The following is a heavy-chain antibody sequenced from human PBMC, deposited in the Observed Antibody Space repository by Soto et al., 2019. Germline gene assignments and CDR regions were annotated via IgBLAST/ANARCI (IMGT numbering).Heavy chain of an antibody. Sequence: PGGSLRLSCAASGFTFSSYVMSWVRQAPGKGLEWVSAISGSGGSTYYADSVKGRFTISRDNSKNTLYLQMNSLRAEDTAVYYCAKDQYLMTAMVLNDYWGQGTLVTVSS. CDR1: GFTFSSYV. CDR3: AKDQYLMTAMVLNDY. D-gene: IGHD5-18*01. J-gene: IGHJ4*02. V-gene: IGHV3-23*01. CDR2: ISGSGGST.